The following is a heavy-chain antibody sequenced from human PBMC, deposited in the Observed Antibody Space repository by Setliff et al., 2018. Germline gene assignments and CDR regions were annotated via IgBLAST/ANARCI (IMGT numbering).Heavy chain of an antibody. CDR1: GASIISLSW. V-gene: IGHV4-4*02. J-gene: IGHJ2*01. Sequence: SETLSLTCTVSGASIISLSWWSWVRQPPGKGLEWIGEIYHDGNDKYTPSVHYSPSLKSRVTISIDTSKSQFSLKLSSMTAADTALYYCARNPDFLQYSFDLWGRGTLVTVSS. CDR2: IYHDGND. D-gene: IGHD5-12*01. CDR3: ARNPDFLQYSFDL.